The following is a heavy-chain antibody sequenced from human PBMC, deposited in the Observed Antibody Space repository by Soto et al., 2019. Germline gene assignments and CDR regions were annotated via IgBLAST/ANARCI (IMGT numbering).Heavy chain of an antibody. CDR2: IYYSGST. CDR1: GGSITSSSYY. V-gene: IGHV4-39*01. J-gene: IGHJ5*02. Sequence: PSETLSLTCTVSGGSITSSSYYWGWIRQPPGKGLEWIGTIYYSGSTYYNPSLKSRVTISVDTSKNQFSLKLSSVTAADTAVYYCARGHDSSGYYWNWFDPWGQGTLVTVSS. D-gene: IGHD3-22*01. CDR3: ARGHDSSGYYWNWFDP.